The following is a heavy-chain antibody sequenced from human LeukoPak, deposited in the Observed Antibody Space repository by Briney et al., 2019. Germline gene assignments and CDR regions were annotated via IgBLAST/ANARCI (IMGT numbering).Heavy chain of an antibody. CDR3: ARDVAPYSSGWYMGY. J-gene: IGHJ4*02. Sequence: GRSLRLSCAASGFTFSSYAMHWVRQAPGKGLECVAVISYDGSNKYYADSVKGRFTISRDNSKNTLYLQMNSLRAEDTAVYYCARDVAPYSSGWYMGYWGQGTLVTVSS. V-gene: IGHV3-30-3*01. CDR1: GFTFSSYA. D-gene: IGHD6-19*01. CDR2: ISYDGSNK.